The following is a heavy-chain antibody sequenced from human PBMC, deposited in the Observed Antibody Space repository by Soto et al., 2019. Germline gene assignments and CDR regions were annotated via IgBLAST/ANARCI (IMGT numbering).Heavy chain of an antibody. J-gene: IGHJ6*01. V-gene: IGHV3-15*07. CDR1: GVSLRNAW. CDR2: VTSKIAGETT. CDR3: AARLFSVLEACDHCGLDV. D-gene: IGHD1-26*01. Sequence: EVQLVASGGGLVKPGGSLRLSCVESGVSLRNAWMNWVRQAPGKGLEWVGRVTSKIAGETTDYAAPLRGRFTITRDVPSKTLISELNSLYNEDSDGYYSAARLFSVLEACDHCGLDVWSQGTKVTLTS.